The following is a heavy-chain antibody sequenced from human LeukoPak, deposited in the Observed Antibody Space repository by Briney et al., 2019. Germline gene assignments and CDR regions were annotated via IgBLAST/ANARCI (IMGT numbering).Heavy chain of an antibody. CDR3: ARDRYGPYY. CDR2: IYYSGST. J-gene: IGHJ6*02. V-gene: IGHV4-59*01. CDR1: GGSISSYY. D-gene: IGHD5-18*01. Sequence: PSETLSLTCTVSGGSISSYYWSWIRQPPGKGLEWIGYIYYSGSTNYNPSLKSRVTISVDTSKNQFSLKLSSVTAADTAVYYCARDRYGPYYWGQGATVTVSS.